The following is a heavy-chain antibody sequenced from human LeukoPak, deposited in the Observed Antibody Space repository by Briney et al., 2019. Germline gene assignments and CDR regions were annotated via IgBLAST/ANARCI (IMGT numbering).Heavy chain of an antibody. D-gene: IGHD3-10*01. V-gene: IGHV3-23*01. CDR1: GFTFSNYA. CDR2: ISGGGDSK. J-gene: IGHJ4*02. CDR3: AKDRDTMVRGLAGDY. Sequence: GGSLRLSCAASGFTFSNYALSWVRQTPGKGLECVSVISGGGDSKYYADSVKGRFTISRDNSKNTLYLQMNSLRAEDTAIYYCAKDRDTMVRGLAGDYWGQGTLVTVSS.